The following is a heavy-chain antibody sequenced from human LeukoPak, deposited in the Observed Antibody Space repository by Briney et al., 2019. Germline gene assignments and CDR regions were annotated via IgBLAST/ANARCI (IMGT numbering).Heavy chain of an antibody. J-gene: IGHJ4*02. CDR2: IYYNGGT. V-gene: IGHV4-39*01. CDR3: AREEASAADY. CDR1: GGSIISSSHY. Sequence: SETLSLTCTVSGGSIISSSHYWAWIRQPPGKELEWIGSIYYNGGTFYSPSLKSRASISVDTSKNQFSLKLSSVTAADTSVYFCAREEASAADYWGQGTLVTVSS. D-gene: IGHD6-13*01.